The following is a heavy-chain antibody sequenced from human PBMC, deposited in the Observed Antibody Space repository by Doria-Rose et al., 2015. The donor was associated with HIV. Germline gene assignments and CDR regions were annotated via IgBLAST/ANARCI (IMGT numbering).Heavy chain of an antibody. CDR2: IFSDDER. V-gene: IGHV2-26*01. D-gene: IGHD6-13*01. CDR1: GVSLSSPGMG. J-gene: IGHJ4*02. Sequence: SGPVLVKPTGTLTLTCTVSGVSLSSPGMGVSWIRQPPGKALEWLANIFSDDERSYNTSLKSRLTISRGTSKSQVVLTMTDMDPVDTATYYCARIKSSRWYHKYYFDFWGQGTLVIVSA. CDR3: ARIKSSRWYHKYYFDF.